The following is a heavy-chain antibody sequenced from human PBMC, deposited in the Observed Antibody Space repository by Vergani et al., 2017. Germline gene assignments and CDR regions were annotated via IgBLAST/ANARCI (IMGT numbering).Heavy chain of an antibody. CDR3: ARAPYSTSFDY. CDR1: GGSISSYY. CDR2: IYYSGST. V-gene: IGHV4-59*01. J-gene: IGHJ4*02. Sequence: QVQLQESGPGLVKPSETLSLTCTVSGGSISSYYWSWIRQPPGKGLEWIGYIYYSGSTNYNPSLKSRVTISVDTSKNQFSLKLSSVTAADPAVYYCARAPYSTSFDYWGQGTLVTVSS. D-gene: IGHD2-2*01.